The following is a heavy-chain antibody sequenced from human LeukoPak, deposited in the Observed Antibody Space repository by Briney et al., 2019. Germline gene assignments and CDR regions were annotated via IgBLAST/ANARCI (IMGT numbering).Heavy chain of an antibody. CDR3: AREYGPSTVTRKAYDYGMDV. V-gene: IGHV3-21*01. D-gene: IGHD4-17*01. J-gene: IGHJ6*02. Sequence: PGGSLRLSCAASGFTFSSYSMNWVRQAPGKGLEWVSSISSSSSYIYYADSVRGRFTISRNNAKNSLYMQMNSLRAEDTAVYSCAREYGPSTVTRKAYDYGMDVWGQGTTVTVSS. CDR1: GFTFSSYS. CDR2: ISSSSSYI.